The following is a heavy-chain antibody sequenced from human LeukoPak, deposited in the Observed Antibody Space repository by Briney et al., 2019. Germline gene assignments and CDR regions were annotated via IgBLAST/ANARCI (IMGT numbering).Heavy chain of an antibody. CDR1: GFTFSSYG. V-gene: IGHV3-NL1*01. Sequence: GWSLRLSCAASGFTFSSYGMHWVRQAPGKGLEWVSIIYSGYGTYYADSVKGRFTISRDNSKNTLYLQMNSLRAEDTAVYYCATAEGENWGQGTLVTVSS. CDR2: IYSGYGT. D-gene: IGHD3-16*01. J-gene: IGHJ4*02. CDR3: ATAEGEN.